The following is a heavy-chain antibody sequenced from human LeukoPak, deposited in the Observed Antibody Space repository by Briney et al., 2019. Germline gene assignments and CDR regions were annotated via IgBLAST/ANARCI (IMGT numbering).Heavy chain of an antibody. CDR2: IYHSGST. CDR1: GGSISSGGYY. CDR3: ARGTGITGTRPYYYMDV. V-gene: IGHV4-30-2*01. Sequence: SETLSLTCTVSGGSISSGGYYWSWIRQPPGKGLEWIGYIYHSGSTYYNPSLKSRVTISVDRSKNQFSLKLSSVTAADTAEYYCARGTGITGTRPYYYMDVWGKGTTVTVSS. D-gene: IGHD1-7*01. J-gene: IGHJ6*03.